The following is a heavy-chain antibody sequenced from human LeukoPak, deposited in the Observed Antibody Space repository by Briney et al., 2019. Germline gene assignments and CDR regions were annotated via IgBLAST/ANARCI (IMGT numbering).Heavy chain of an antibody. CDR3: ARPYSTSWNSGWYFDP. Sequence: GKSLRLSCAASGFTFSSYSMHWVRQAPGKGLEWLAIISYDGSNQHYGDSVKGRFTISRDNSKNTLYLQMSSLRPEDTAVYYCARPYSTSWNSGWYFDPWGRGTLVSVSS. D-gene: IGHD2-2*01. V-gene: IGHV3-30-3*01. CDR2: ISYDGSNQ. CDR1: GFTFSSYS. J-gene: IGHJ2*01.